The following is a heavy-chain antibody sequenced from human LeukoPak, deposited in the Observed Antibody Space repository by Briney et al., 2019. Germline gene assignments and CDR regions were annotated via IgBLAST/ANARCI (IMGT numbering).Heavy chain of an antibody. CDR1: GFTFSGYG. CDR2: IQYDGNNT. V-gene: IGHV3-30*02. J-gene: IGHJ4*02. CDR3: AKRGDYSNHRYFDY. Sequence: GGSLRLSCAASGFTFSGYGMHWVRQAPGKGLEWVTFIQYDGNNTYYADSVKGRFSISRDNSKNTLYLQMNSLRAEDTAVYYCAKRGDYSNHRYFDYWGQGTLVTVSS. D-gene: IGHD4-11*01.